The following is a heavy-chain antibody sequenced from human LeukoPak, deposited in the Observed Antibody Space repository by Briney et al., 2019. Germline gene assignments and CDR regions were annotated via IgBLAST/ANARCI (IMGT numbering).Heavy chain of an antibody. CDR3: ARLTYYDFWSGYYSFDY. D-gene: IGHD3-3*01. CDR1: GDSISSSSYY. CDR2: IYYSGST. J-gene: IGHJ4*02. Sequence: PSETLSLTCTVSGDSISSSSYYWGWIRQPPGKGLEWIGSIYYSGSTYYNPSLKSRVTISVDTSKNQFSLKLSSVTAADTAVYYCARLTYYDFWSGYYSFDYWGQGTLVTVSS. V-gene: IGHV4-39*01.